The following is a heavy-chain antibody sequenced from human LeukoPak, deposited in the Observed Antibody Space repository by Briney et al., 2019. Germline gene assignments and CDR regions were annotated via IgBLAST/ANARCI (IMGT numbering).Heavy chain of an antibody. Sequence: PGGSLRLSCSASGFTFSVHFMHCLRQSPGKGLEYVSSISINGDKTYYAESVKGRFTISRDNSKNTLHLQLSSLRVEDTAVYYCIKDRIGTWSFDHWGQGTLLTVSS. V-gene: IGHV3-64D*06. CDR2: ISINGDKT. J-gene: IGHJ4*02. CDR3: IKDRIGTWSFDH. CDR1: GFTFSVHF. D-gene: IGHD1-26*01.